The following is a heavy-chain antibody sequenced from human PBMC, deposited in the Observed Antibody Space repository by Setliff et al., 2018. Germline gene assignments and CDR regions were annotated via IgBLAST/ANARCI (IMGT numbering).Heavy chain of an antibody. CDR3: VLFGDRDTFDV. Sequence: GGSLRLSCAASGLTITNYYMDWVRQAPGKGLEWVGRIRDKANRYTTEYAASVKGRFTISRPDSEISMYLQMNSLETEDTAVYHCVLFGDRDTFDVWGQGTMVTVSS. CDR1: GLTITNYY. V-gene: IGHV3-72*01. CDR2: IRDKANRYTT. D-gene: IGHD3-3*01. J-gene: IGHJ3*01.